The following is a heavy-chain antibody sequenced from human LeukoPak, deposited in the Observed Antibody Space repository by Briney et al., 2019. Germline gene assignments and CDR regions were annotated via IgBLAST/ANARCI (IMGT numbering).Heavy chain of an antibody. J-gene: IGHJ4*02. CDR3: TTDTWYSAGH. Sequence: GGSLRLSCAASGFTFSSYWMNWARQAPGKGLEWVASINHNGNVNYYVDSVKGRFTISRDNAKNSLYLQMSNLRAEDTAIYYCTTDTWYSAGHWGQGTLVTVSS. V-gene: IGHV3-7*03. D-gene: IGHD2-15*01. CDR2: INHNGNVN. CDR1: GFTFSSYW.